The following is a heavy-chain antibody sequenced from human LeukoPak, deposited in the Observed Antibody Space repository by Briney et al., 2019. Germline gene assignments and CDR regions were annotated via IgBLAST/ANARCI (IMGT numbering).Heavy chain of an antibody. V-gene: IGHV4-34*01. Sequence: KPSETLSLTCAVYGGSFSGYYWSWIRQPPGKGLEWIGEINHSGSTNYNPSLKSRVTISVDTSKNQFSLKLSSVPAADTAVYYCASPLNIMVRGNYGMDVWGQGTTVTVSS. CDR1: GGSFSGYY. CDR3: ASPLNIMVRGNYGMDV. CDR2: INHSGST. J-gene: IGHJ6*02. D-gene: IGHD3-10*01.